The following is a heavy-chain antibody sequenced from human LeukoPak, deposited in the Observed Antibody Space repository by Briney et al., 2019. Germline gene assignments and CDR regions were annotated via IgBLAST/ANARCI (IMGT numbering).Heavy chain of an antibody. CDR1: GFTFSSYS. D-gene: IGHD3-22*01. J-gene: IGHJ4*02. CDR2: ISSSSSYI. CDR3: ARGGYYYGSSGYYFSFDY. V-gene: IGHV3-21*01. Sequence: GGSLRLSCAASGFTFSSYSMNWVRQAPGKGLEWVSSISSSSSYIYYADSVKGRFTIFRDNAKNSLYLQMNSLRAEDTAVYYCARGGYYYGSSGYYFSFDYWGQGTLVTVSS.